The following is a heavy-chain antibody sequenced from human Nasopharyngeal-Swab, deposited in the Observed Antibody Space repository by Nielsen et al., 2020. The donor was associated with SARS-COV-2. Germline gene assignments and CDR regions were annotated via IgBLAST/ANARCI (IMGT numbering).Heavy chain of an antibody. CDR3: ARDGYSSSSSYYYYYGMDV. D-gene: IGHD6-6*01. Sequence: WIRQPPRKGLEWVSYISSSGSTIYYADSVKGRFTISRDNAKNSLYLQMNSLRAEDTAVYYCARDGYSSSSSYYYYYGMDVWGQGTTVTVSS. J-gene: IGHJ6*02. V-gene: IGHV3-11*01. CDR2: ISSSGSTI.